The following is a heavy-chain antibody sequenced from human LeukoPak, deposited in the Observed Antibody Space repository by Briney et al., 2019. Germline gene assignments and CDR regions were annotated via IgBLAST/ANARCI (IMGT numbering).Heavy chain of an antibody. D-gene: IGHD3-10*01. Sequence: HSGRSLRLSCAASEFTFDDYAMHWVRQAPGKGLDWVSGISWNSGSIGYADSVKGRFTISRDNAKKSLYLQMNSLRAEDTALYYCASGKSYYFDYWGQGTLVTVSS. J-gene: IGHJ4*02. CDR1: EFTFDDYA. V-gene: IGHV3-9*01. CDR3: ASGKSYYFDY. CDR2: ISWNSGSI.